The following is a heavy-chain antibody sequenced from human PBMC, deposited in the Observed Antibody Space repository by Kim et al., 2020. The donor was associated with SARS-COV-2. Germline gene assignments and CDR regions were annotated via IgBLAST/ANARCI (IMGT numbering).Heavy chain of an antibody. D-gene: IGHD1-7*01. CDR1: GFSLSTSGMC. Sequence: SGPTLVNPTQTLTLTCTFSGFSLSTSGMCVSWIRQSPGKALEWLARIDWDDDKYYNKSLKTRLTISKDTSKNQEFLIMTNMDPVDTATYYCARLRGTGTTRSQSSRYYMDVWGKGTMVTVSS. CDR2: IDWDDDK. J-gene: IGHJ6*03. CDR3: ARLRGTGTTRSQSSRYYMDV. V-gene: IGHV2-70*11.